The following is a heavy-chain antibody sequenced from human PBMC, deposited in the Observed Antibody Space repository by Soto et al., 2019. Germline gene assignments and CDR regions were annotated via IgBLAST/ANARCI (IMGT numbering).Heavy chain of an antibody. D-gene: IGHD6-13*01. V-gene: IGHV4-59*08. J-gene: IGHJ3*01. CDR3: ARHLWVGSSWYLGALDF. CDR1: ADSISNYY. Sequence: QVQLQESGPGLVKPSETLSLTCTVSADSISNYYWSWIRQPPGKGLEWIGYIYYSGSTHYNPSLKSRVTISVDTSKNQFSLKLSSVTAADTAVCYCARHLWVGSSWYLGALDFWGQGTMVTVSS. CDR2: IYYSGST.